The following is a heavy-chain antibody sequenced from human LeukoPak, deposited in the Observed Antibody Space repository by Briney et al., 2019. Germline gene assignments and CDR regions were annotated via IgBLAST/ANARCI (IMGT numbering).Heavy chain of an antibody. CDR2: INHSGST. J-gene: IGHJ4*02. Sequence: PSETLSLTCAVYGGSFSGYYWSWIRQPPGKGLEWIGEINHSGSTNYNPSLKGRVTISVDTSKNQFSLKLSSVTAADTAVYYCARGQRGAAGTTTISRTYYFDYWGQGTLVTVSS. CDR3: ARGQRGAAGTTTISRTYYFDY. V-gene: IGHV4-34*01. D-gene: IGHD6-13*01. CDR1: GGSFSGYY.